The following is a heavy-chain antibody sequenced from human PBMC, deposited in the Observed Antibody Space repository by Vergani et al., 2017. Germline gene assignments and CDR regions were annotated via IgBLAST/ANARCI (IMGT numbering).Heavy chain of an antibody. J-gene: IGHJ4*02. CDR2: IIPILGIA. D-gene: IGHD5-24*01. V-gene: IGHV1-69*09. CDR3: ARDGDGYNAN. Sequence: QVQLVQSGAEVKKPGASVKVSCKASGYTFTSYGISWVRQAPGQGLEWMGRIIPILGIANYAQKFQGRVTITADKSTRTAYMELSSLRSEDTALYYCARDGDGYNANWGQGTLVTVSS. CDR1: GYTFTSYG.